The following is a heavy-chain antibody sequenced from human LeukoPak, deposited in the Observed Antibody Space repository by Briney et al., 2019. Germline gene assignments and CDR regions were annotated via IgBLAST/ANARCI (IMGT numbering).Heavy chain of an antibody. V-gene: IGHV3-23*01. D-gene: IGHD6-19*01. CDR2: IRDSGAST. CDR1: GFTFLTYA. J-gene: IGHJ3*02. CDR3: AKAGRSGWYPGWPFDI. Sequence: GGSLRLSCAASGFTFLTYAMSWVRQAPGKGLQWVSVIRDSGASTYYADSVKGRFTISRDNSKNTLYLLMNSLRAEDTAVYYCAKAGRSGWYPGWPFDIWGQGTMVTVSS.